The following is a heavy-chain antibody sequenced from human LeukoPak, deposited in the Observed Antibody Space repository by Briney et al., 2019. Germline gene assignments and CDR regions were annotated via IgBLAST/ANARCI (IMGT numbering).Heavy chain of an antibody. CDR1: GVTFSSYW. D-gene: IGHD2-15*01. CDR3: ARDPGSWYPYYFDY. Sequence: GGSLRLSCAASGVTFSSYWMSWVRQAPGKGLEWVANIKQDGSEKYYVDSVKGRFTISRDNAENSLYLQMNSLRAEDRAVYYCARDPGSWYPYYFDYWGQGTLVTVSS. CDR2: IKQDGSEK. V-gene: IGHV3-7*03. J-gene: IGHJ4*02.